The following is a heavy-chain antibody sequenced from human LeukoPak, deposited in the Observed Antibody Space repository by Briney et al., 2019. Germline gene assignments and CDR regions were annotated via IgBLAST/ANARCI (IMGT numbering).Heavy chain of an antibody. CDR2: IYYSGST. J-gene: IGHJ3*02. D-gene: IGHD3/OR15-3a*01. V-gene: IGHV4-59*01. CDR1: GGSISSYY. CDR3: AKVIRYDLDAFDI. Sequence: SETLSLTCTVSGGSISSYYWSWIRQPPGKGLEWIGYIYYSGSTNYNPSLKSRVTISVDTSKNQFSLKLSSVTAADTAVYYCAKVIRYDLDAFDIWGQGTMVTVSS.